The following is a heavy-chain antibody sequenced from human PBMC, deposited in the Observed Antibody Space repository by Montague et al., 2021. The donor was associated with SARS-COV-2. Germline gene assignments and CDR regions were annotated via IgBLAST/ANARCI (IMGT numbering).Heavy chain of an antibody. CDR1: GGSISSYY. J-gene: IGHJ4*02. D-gene: IGHD4-17*01. Sequence: SETLSLTCTVSGGSISSYYWSWIRQPPGKGLGWIGYIYNSGSTNYNPSLKSRVTISVDTSKNQFSLKLSSVTAADTAVDYCAREPDYGDYFDYWGQGTLVTVSS. CDR2: IYNSGST. V-gene: IGHV4-59*01. CDR3: AREPDYGDYFDY.